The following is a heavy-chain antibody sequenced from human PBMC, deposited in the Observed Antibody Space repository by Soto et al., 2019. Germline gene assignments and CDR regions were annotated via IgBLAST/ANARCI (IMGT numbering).Heavy chain of an antibody. J-gene: IGHJ6*02. CDR1: GGTFSSYT. D-gene: IGHD1-26*01. CDR2: IIPILGIA. CDR3: ARAVGPRGHYGMDV. Sequence: QVQLVQSGAEVKKPGSSVKVSCKASGGTFSSYTISWVRQAPGQGLEWMGRIIPILGIANYAQKFQGRVTITADKSTSTAYMELSSLRSEDTAVYYCARAVGPRGHYGMDVWGQGTTVTVSS. V-gene: IGHV1-69*02.